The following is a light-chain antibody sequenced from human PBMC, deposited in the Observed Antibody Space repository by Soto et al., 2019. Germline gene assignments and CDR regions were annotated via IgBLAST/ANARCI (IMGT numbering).Light chain of an antibody. V-gene: IGKV1-5*01. CDR1: QSISSW. CDR2: DAS. J-gene: IGKJ1*01. CDR3: QQYENYWT. Sequence: DSQMTQSPSTLSASVGDRVTITGRASQSISSWLAWYQHKPGKAPKLLIYDASNLDSGVPSRFSGSGSGTEFSLTISNLQPDDCATYYCQQYENYWTFGQGTKVDI.